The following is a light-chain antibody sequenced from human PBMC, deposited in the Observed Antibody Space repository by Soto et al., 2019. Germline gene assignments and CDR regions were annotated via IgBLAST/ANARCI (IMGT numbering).Light chain of an antibody. Sequence: IVLTQSPATLSLSPGERATLSCWASQSVDRYLAWYQQKPGQAPRLLVYDASNRATGIPARFSGSGSGTGFTLTISSLEPEDFAVYYCQQRRSWPITFGQGTRLEMK. V-gene: IGKV3-11*01. CDR2: DAS. CDR3: QQRRSWPIT. J-gene: IGKJ5*01. CDR1: QSVDRY.